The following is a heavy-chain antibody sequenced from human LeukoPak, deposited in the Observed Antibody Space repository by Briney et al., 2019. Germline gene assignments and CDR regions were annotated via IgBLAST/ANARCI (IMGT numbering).Heavy chain of an antibody. D-gene: IGHD1-26*01. CDR2: ISYDGSNK. CDR1: GFTFSSYG. V-gene: IGHV3-30*18. CDR3: AKVQTGRGSYSRYYQYGMDV. Sequence: PGGSLRLSCAASGFTFSSYGMHWVRQAPGKGLEWVAVISYDGSNKYYADSVKGRFTISRDNSKNTLYLQMNSLRVEDTAVYYCAKVQTGRGSYSRYYQYGMDVWGQGTTVTVSS. J-gene: IGHJ6*02.